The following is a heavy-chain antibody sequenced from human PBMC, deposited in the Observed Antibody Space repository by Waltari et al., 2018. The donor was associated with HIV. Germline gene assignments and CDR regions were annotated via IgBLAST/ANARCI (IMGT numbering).Heavy chain of an antibody. V-gene: IGHV3-49*04. D-gene: IGHD3-10*01. CDR1: GFTFGDYA. CDR2: IRSKSNGEKS. Sequence: EVQLVESGGGLVQPGRSLRLSCTASGFTFGDYAMSWVRKAPGKGLGWVGLIRSKSNGEKSEYAASVKGRFSISRDDSKNIAYLQMDSLRTEDTAVYYCSELNGWGSVTYNHWGQGTLVTVSS. CDR3: SELNGWGSVTYNH. J-gene: IGHJ5*02.